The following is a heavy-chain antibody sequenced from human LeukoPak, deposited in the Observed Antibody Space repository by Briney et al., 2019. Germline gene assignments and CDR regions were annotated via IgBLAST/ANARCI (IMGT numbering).Heavy chain of an antibody. CDR1: GFTFSHYP. CDR3: AREEGYCSSTSCPDAFDI. CDR2: ISYDGSNQ. Sequence: GGSLRLSCAASGFTFSHYPMDWVRQAPGKGLEWVAFISYDGSNQYYADSVKGRFTISRDNSKNTLYLQMNSLRAEDTAVYYCAREEGYCSSTSCPDAFDIWGQGTMVTVSS. J-gene: IGHJ3*02. V-gene: IGHV3-30*04. D-gene: IGHD2-2*01.